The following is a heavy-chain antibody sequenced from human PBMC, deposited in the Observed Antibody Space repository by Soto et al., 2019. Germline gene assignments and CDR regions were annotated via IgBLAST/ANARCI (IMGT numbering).Heavy chain of an antibody. V-gene: IGHV3-72*01. CDR2: TRNKANSYTT. CDR3: ARDYYGSGSYDY. CDR1: GFTFSDHY. J-gene: IGHJ4*02. Sequence: EVQLVESGGGLVQPGGSLRLSCAAAGFTFSDHYMDWVRQAPGKGLEWVGRTRNKANSYTTEYAASVKGRFTISRDDSRNSLYLQMNSLKTGDTAVYYGARDYYGSGSYDYWGQGTLVTVSA. D-gene: IGHD3-10*01.